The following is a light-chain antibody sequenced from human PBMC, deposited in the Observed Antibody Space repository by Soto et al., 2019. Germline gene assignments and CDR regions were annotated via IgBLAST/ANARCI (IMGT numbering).Light chain of an antibody. CDR3: QQRRNWPPEFP. V-gene: IGKV3-11*01. Sequence: EIVLTQSPATLSLSPGERATLSCRASQSVSSYLAWYQQKPGQAPRLLIYDASNRATGIPARFSGSGSGTDFTLTISSLEPEDFAVYYCQQRRNWPPEFPFGPGTKVDIK. J-gene: IGKJ3*01. CDR2: DAS. CDR1: QSVSSY.